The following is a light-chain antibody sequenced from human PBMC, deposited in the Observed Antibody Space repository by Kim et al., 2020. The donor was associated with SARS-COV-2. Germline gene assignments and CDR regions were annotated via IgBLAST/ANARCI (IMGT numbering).Light chain of an antibody. CDR1: KLGDKY. V-gene: IGLV3-1*01. Sequence: SVSPGQTVSITCSGDKLGDKYACWYQQKPGQSPVLVIYQDSKRPSGIPERFSGSNSGNTATLTISGTQAMDEADYYCQAWDSSIRVFGGGTQLTVL. J-gene: IGLJ3*02. CDR2: QDS. CDR3: QAWDSSIRV.